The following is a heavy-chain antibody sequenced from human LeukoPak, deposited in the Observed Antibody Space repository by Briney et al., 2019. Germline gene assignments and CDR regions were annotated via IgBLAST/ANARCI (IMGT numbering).Heavy chain of an antibody. J-gene: IGHJ4*02. CDR3: ARVGAAAAGTGHYYFDY. V-gene: IGHV1-2*06. CDR2: INPNSGGT. D-gene: IGHD6-13*01. CDR1: GGTFSSYA. Sequence: ASVKVSCKASGGTFSSYAISWVRQAPGQGLEWMGRINPNSGGTNYAQKFQGRVTMTRDTSISTAYMELSRLRSDDTAVYYCARVGAAAAGTGHYYFDYWGQGTLVTVSS.